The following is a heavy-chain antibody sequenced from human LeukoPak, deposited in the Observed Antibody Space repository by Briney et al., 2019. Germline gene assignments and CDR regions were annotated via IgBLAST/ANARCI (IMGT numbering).Heavy chain of an antibody. CDR1: GYTFTGHY. J-gene: IGHJ4*02. V-gene: IGHV1-2*02. Sequence: ASVKVSCKASGYTFTGHYLHWVRQAPGQGLEWMGWIDPHSGDTNYAQKFQGRVPMTGDTSITTAYMELSRLTSDDTAVYYCAREVASGYCIDGVCPPFGYWGQGTLVTVSS. CDR3: AREVASGYCIDGVCPPFGY. CDR2: IDPHSGDT. D-gene: IGHD2-8*01.